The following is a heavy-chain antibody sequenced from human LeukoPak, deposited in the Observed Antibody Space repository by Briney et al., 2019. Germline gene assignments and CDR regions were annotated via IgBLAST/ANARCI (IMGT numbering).Heavy chain of an antibody. CDR3: ARDSSYYDSSGYYPPDY. Sequence: PGGSLRLSRAASGFTFSSYGMPWVRQAPGKGLEWVAVIWYDGSNKYYADSVKGRFTISRDNSKNTLYLQMNSLRAEDTAVYYCARDSSYYDSSGYYPPDYWGQGTLVTVSS. CDR2: IWYDGSNK. D-gene: IGHD3-22*01. V-gene: IGHV3-33*01. CDR1: GFTFSSYG. J-gene: IGHJ4*02.